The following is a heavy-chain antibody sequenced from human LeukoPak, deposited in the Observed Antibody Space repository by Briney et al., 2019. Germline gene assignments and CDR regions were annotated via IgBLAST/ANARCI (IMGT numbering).Heavy chain of an antibody. V-gene: IGHV4-38-2*02. CDR1: GYSISNGYY. CDR3: ARRPGQLRDYYYYYYYMDV. J-gene: IGHJ6*03. CDR2: FYHSGST. Sequence: SETLSLTCTVSGYSISNGYYWGWIRQPPGKGLEWIGSFYHSGSTYYNPSLKSRVTISVDTSKNQFSLKLSSVTAADTAVYYCARRPGQLRDYYYYYYYMDVWGKGTTVTISS. D-gene: IGHD1-26*01.